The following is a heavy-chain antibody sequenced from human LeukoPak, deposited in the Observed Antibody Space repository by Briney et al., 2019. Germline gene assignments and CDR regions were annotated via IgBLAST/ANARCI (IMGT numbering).Heavy chain of an antibody. CDR1: GFTFSNYG. CDR3: VKDCGDGGDRDH. D-gene: IGHD2-21*01. J-gene: IGHJ4*02. V-gene: IGHV3-30*02. Sequence: GGSLRLSCVASGFTFSNYGMHWVRQAPSKGLEWVASIWSDGKSGDYADSVKGRFTVSRDRSKNTLYLETSSLRTEDTAVYYCVKDCGDGGDRDHWGQGTLVTVSS. CDR2: IWSDGKSG.